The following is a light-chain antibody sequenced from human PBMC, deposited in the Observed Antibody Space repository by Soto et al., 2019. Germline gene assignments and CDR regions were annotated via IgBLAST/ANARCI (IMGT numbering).Light chain of an antibody. Sequence: DIQXTXSPSTLSASVGDRVTITCRASESISSWLAWFQQKPGRAPKLLIYKASILESGVSSRYSGSESGKEFTLTISSLQPEDFATYFCQQYSAKWSFGQGTKVEI. CDR1: ESISSW. CDR3: QQYSAKWS. J-gene: IGKJ1*01. V-gene: IGKV1-5*03. CDR2: KAS.